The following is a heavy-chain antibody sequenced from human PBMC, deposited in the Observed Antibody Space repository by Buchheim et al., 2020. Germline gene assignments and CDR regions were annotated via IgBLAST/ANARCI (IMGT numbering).Heavy chain of an antibody. J-gene: IGHJ4*02. D-gene: IGHD3-22*01. CDR2: ISGSGGST. CDR3: ATSSEFRNSGRFYIYYDSSGYYLD. V-gene: IGHV3-23*01. CDR1: GFTFSSYA. Sequence: EVQLLESGGGLVQPGGSLRLSCAASGFTFSSYAMSWVRQAPGKGLEWVSAISGSGGSTYYADSVKGRFTISRDNSKNTLYLQMNSLRAEDTAVYYCATSSEFRNSGRFYIYYDSSGYYLDWGQGTL.